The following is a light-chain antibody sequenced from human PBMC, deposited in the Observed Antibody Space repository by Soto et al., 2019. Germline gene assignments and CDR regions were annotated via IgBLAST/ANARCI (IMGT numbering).Light chain of an antibody. V-gene: IGKV3-20*01. Sequence: EIVLTQSPGTLSLSPGQRATLSCRASQSVSSSYLAWYQQKPGQAPRLLIYGASSRATGIPDRFSGSGSGTDFTLTISRLEPEDFAVYYCQQYGNSLFPFGPGTRVDIK. CDR2: GAS. J-gene: IGKJ3*01. CDR1: QSVSSSY. CDR3: QQYGNSLFP.